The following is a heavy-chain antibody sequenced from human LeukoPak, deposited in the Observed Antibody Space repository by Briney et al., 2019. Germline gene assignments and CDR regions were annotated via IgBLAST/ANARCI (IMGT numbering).Heavy chain of an antibody. CDR3: ARAGYDSSGSYIATFDY. CDR2: INTDGSST. CDR1: GFTFSSYW. Sequence: GGSLRLSCGASGFTFSSYWMFWVRQAPGEGLVWVSRINTDGSSTTHADSVKGRFTISRDNAKNTLYLQMNSLRAEDTAVYYCARAGYDSSGSYIATFDYWGQGTLVTVSS. V-gene: IGHV3-74*01. D-gene: IGHD3-22*01. J-gene: IGHJ4*02.